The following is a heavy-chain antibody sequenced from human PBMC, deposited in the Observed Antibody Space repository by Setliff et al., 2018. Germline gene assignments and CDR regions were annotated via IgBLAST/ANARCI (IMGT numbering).Heavy chain of an antibody. CDR1: GGSISSGDYY. CDR2: IYSSGST. Sequence: SETLSLTCTVSGGSISSGDYYWSWIRQPPGKGLEWIGYIYSSGSTYYNPSLKSRVSISVDTSKNQFSLKLCSVTAADTAVYYCARDLVYCSGGSCYGLPDYWGRGALVTVSS. D-gene: IGHD2-15*01. CDR3: ARDLVYCSGGSCYGLPDY. J-gene: IGHJ4*02. V-gene: IGHV4-30-4*08.